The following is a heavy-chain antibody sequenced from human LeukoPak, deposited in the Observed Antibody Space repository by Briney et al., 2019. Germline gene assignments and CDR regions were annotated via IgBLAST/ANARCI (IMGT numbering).Heavy chain of an antibody. D-gene: IGHD5-24*01. CDR2: IYTSEST. CDR1: GGSISSGSYY. Sequence: SQTLSLTCTVSGGSISSGSYYWSWIRQPAGKGLEWIGRIYTSESTNYNPSLKSRVTISVDTSNNRFSLKLSSVTAADTAVYYCAIESAGDGSDFVDYGVQGTLVNVS. V-gene: IGHV4-61*02. J-gene: IGHJ4*02. CDR3: AIESAGDGSDFVDY.